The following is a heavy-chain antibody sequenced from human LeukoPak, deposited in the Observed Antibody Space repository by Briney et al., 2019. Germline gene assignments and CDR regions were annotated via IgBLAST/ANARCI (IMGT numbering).Heavy chain of an antibody. Sequence: GGSLRLSCAASGFTFSSYAMSWVRQAPGKGLEWVSAISSSGGNTYYADSVKGRFTISRDNSKNTLYLQMNSLRAEDTAVYYCAKDRTGEVDYWGQGTLVTVSS. J-gene: IGHJ4*02. D-gene: IGHD4-17*01. CDR3: AKDRTGEVDY. CDR2: ISSSGGNT. CDR1: GFTFSSYA. V-gene: IGHV3-23*01.